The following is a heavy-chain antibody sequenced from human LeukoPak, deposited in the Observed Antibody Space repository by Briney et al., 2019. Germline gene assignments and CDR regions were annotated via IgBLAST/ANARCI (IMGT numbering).Heavy chain of an antibody. V-gene: IGHV1-18*01. J-gene: IGHJ4*02. Sequence: ASVKVSCKASGYTFSSYGISWVRQAPGQGLEWMGWISAYNGNTNYAQKLQGRVTMTTDTSTSTAYMELRSLRSDDTAVYYCARLTYYYDSSGFGIDYWGQGTLVTVSS. CDR1: GYTFSSYG. CDR2: ISAYNGNT. D-gene: IGHD3-22*01. CDR3: ARLTYYYDSSGFGIDY.